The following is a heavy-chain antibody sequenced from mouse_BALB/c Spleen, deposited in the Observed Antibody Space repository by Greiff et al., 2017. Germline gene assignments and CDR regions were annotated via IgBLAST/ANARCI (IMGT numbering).Heavy chain of an antibody. V-gene: IGHV5-12-1*01. D-gene: IGHD1-2*01. CDR1: GFAFSSYD. CDR3: ARHYYGYVRFDY. Sequence: EVKLVESGGGLVKPGGSLKLSCAASGFAFSSYDMSWVRQTPEKRLEWVAYISSGGGSTYYPDTVKGRFTISRDNAKNTLYLQMSSLKSENTAMYYCARHYYGYVRFDYWGQGTTLTVSS. J-gene: IGHJ2*01. CDR2: ISSGGGST.